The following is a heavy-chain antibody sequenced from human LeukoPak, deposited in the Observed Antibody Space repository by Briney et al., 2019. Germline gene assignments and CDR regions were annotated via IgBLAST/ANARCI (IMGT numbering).Heavy chain of an antibody. CDR2: ISSSSSYI. CDR1: GFTFSSYS. V-gene: IGHV3-21*01. J-gene: IGHJ6*03. D-gene: IGHD2-15*01. CDR3: ARDLGCSGGSCSLTYYYYYMDV. Sequence: GGSLRLSCAASGFTFSSYSMNWVRQAPGKGLEWVSSISSSSSYIYYADSVKGRFTISRDNAKNSLYLQMNSLRAEDTAVYYCARDLGCSGGSCSLTYYYYYMDVWGKGTTVTVSS.